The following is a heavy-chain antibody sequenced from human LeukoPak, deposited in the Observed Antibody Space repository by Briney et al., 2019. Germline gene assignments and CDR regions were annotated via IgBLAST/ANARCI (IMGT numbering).Heavy chain of an antibody. D-gene: IGHD6-19*01. V-gene: IGHV3-30*18. CDR3: AKDLRLVIAVAGYDAFDI. J-gene: IGHJ3*02. CDR2: ISYDGSNK. CDR1: GFTFSSYG. Sequence: GGSLRLSCAASGFTFSSYGMHWVRQAPGKGLEWVAVISYDGSNKYYADSVKGRFTISRDNSKNTLYLQMNSLRAEDTAVYYCAKDLRLVIAVAGYDAFDIWGQGTMVTVSS.